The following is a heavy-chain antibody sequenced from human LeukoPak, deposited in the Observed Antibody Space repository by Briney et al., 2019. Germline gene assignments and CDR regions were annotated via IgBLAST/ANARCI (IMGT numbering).Heavy chain of an antibody. V-gene: IGHV1-69*05. J-gene: IGHJ5*02. Sequence: GASVKVSCKASGGTFSSYAISWVRQAPGQGLEWMGGIIPIFGTANYAQKFQGRVTMTRNTSISTAYMELSSLRSEDTAVYYCARGNGGSYQNWFDPWGQGTLVTVSS. CDR2: IIPIFGTA. CDR3: ARGNGGSYQNWFDP. D-gene: IGHD1-26*01. CDR1: GGTFSSYA.